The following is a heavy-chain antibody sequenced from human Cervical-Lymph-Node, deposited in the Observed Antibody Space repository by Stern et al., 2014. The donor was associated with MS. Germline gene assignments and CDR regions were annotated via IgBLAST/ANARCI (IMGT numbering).Heavy chain of an antibody. CDR2: ISYDGSRK. V-gene: IGHV3-33*01. Sequence: VQLVESGGGVVQPGNSLRLSCTASGFPFSSFTMHWVRQAPGKGLEWVALISYDGSRKSHTADVKGRFSISRDNSKNTLYLQLNSLRPDDTAVYYCARDPSGLADDGRLDHWGQGTLVTVSS. D-gene: IGHD6-13*01. CDR1: GFPFSSFT. J-gene: IGHJ4*02. CDR3: ARDPSGLADDGRLDH.